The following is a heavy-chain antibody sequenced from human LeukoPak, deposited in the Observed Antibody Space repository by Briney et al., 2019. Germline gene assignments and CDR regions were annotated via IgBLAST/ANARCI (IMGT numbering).Heavy chain of an antibody. Sequence: GGSLRLSCAASGFTFSSYAVSWVRQAPGKGLEWVSSMSGSGGSTYSADSVKGRFTISRDNSKNTLYLQMNSLRAEDTDLYYCAKDRSCTNDICHGDFDYWGQGTLVTVSS. CDR2: MSGSGGST. D-gene: IGHD2-8*01. CDR1: GFTFSSYA. V-gene: IGHV3-23*01. CDR3: AKDRSCTNDICHGDFDY. J-gene: IGHJ4*02.